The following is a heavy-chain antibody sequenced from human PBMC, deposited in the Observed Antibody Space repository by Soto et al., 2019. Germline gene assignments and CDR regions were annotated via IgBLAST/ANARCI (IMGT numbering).Heavy chain of an antibody. V-gene: IGHV3-64*01. Sequence: EVQLVESGGGLVQPGGSLRLSCVASGFTFSSYAMHWVRQAPGKGLEYVSAISSNGGSTYYANSVKGRFTISRDNSKNVLYRQRDSLRAEDMAVYYCAKPPPRDYDILTGYLPYFHYWGQGTLVTVSS. J-gene: IGHJ4*02. CDR1: GFTFSSYA. CDR3: AKPPPRDYDILTGYLPYFHY. CDR2: ISSNGGST. D-gene: IGHD3-9*01.